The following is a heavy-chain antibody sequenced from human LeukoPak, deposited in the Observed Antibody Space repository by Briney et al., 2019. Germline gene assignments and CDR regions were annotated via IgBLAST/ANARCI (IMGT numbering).Heavy chain of an antibody. CDR3: AREHYFYHMDG. Sequence: GGSLRLSCAASGFTFSSQWMSWVRQAPGKGLEWVANVNQGGTEKCYVDSVKGRFTISRDNAENSLYLQMNSLRAEDTAVYYCAREHYFYHMDGWGKGTTVTVSS. CDR1: GFTFSSQW. CDR2: VNQGGTEK. V-gene: IGHV3-7*01. J-gene: IGHJ6*03.